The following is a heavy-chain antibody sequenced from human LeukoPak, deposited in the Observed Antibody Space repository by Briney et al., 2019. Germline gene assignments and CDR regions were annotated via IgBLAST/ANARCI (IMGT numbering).Heavy chain of an antibody. V-gene: IGHV3-48*03. CDR2: ISSSGSTI. CDR3: ARDSKYYDSSGYLRGGLDY. D-gene: IGHD3-22*01. J-gene: IGHJ4*02. CDR1: GFTFSSYE. Sequence: GRSLRLSCAASGFTFSSYEMNWVRQAPGKGLEWVSYISSSGSTIYYADSVKGRFTISRDNAKNSLSLQMNSLRAEDTAVYYCARDSKYYDSSGYLRGGLDYWGQGTLVTVSS.